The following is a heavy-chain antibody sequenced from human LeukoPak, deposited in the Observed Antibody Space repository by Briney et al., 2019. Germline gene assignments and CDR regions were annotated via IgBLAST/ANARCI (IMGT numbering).Heavy chain of an antibody. D-gene: IGHD6-13*01. Sequence: SQTLSLTCAISGDSVSSNSAAWNWIRQSPSRGLEWRGRTYYRSKLYNDYAVAVKSRITINPDTSNNQFSLQLNSVPPEDTGVYYCARVQQQLVRHYYYYYGMDVWGQGTTVTVSS. V-gene: IGHV6-1*01. CDR3: ARVQQQLVRHYYYYYGMDV. J-gene: IGHJ6*02. CDR1: GDSVSSNSAA. CDR2: TYYRSKLYN.